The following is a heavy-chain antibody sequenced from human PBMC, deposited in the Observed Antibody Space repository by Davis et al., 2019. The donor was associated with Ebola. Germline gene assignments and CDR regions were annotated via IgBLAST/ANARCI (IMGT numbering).Heavy chain of an antibody. D-gene: IGHD2-15*01. CDR1: GGTFSSYA. Sequence: SVKVSCKASGGTFSSYAISWVRQAPGQGLEWMGGIIPIFGTANYTQKFQGRVTITADESTSTAYMELSSLRSEDTAVYYCAREGVVLNWFDPWGQGTLVTVSS. J-gene: IGHJ5*02. CDR3: AREGVVLNWFDP. V-gene: IGHV1-69*13. CDR2: IIPIFGTA.